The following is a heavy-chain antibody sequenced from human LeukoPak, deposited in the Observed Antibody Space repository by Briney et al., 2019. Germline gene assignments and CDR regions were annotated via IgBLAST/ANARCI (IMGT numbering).Heavy chain of an antibody. V-gene: IGHV3-33*01. CDR2: IWHDGRNK. CDR1: GFTFRSYG. Sequence: PGGSLRLSCAASGFTFRSYGMHWVRQAPGKGLEWVAVIWHDGRNKYYADSVKGRFTVSRYNSKNTPSLQMDSLRVEATAAYYCARDRGSDDPIDYWGQGILVTVSS. D-gene: IGHD2-15*01. J-gene: IGHJ4*02. CDR3: ARDRGSDDPIDY.